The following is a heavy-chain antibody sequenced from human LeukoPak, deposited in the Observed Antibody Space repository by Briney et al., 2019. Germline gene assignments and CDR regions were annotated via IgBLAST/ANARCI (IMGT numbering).Heavy chain of an antibody. CDR3: AKGAGLSGSWPFGH. CDR2: ISGTGGTI. CDR1: GFSFNNYR. D-gene: IGHD6-25*01. Sequence: GGSLRLSCVASGFSFNNYRMTWVRQAPGKGLEWVSGISGTGGTIYYADSVKGRFTISRDNSRNTLYLQMNSLRVEDTAVYYCAKGAGLSGSWPFGHWGQGTLVTVSS. J-gene: IGHJ4*02. V-gene: IGHV3-23*01.